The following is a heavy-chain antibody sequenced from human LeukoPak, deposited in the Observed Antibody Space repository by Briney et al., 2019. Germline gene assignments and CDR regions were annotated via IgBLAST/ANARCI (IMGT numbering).Heavy chain of an antibody. V-gene: IGHV3-30*02. Sequence: PGGSLRLSCAASGFTFSSYGMHWVRQAPGKGLEWVAFIRYDGSSKYYADSVKGRFTISRDNSKNTLYLQMNSLRAEDTAVYYCAKVGGALDYYYYMDVWGKGTTVTVS. J-gene: IGHJ6*03. D-gene: IGHD3-3*01. CDR3: AKVGGALDYYYYMDV. CDR2: IRYDGSSK. CDR1: GFTFSSYG.